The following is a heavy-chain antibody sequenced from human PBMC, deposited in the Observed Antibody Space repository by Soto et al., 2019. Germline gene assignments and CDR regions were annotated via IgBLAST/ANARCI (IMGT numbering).Heavy chain of an antibody. V-gene: IGHV1-46*01. Sequence: ASVKVSFDASGYTFTSYYMHWVRQAPGQGLEWMGIINPSGGSTSYAQKFQGRVTMTRYTSISTAYMELSSLRSEDTAVYYCARVLRITGTSTGDYWGQGTLVTVSS. CDR3: ARVLRITGTSTGDY. J-gene: IGHJ4*02. CDR1: GYTFTSYY. D-gene: IGHD1-20*01. CDR2: INPSGGST.